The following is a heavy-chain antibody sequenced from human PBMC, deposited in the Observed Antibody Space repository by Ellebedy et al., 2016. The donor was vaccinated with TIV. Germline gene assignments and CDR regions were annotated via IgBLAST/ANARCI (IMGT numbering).Heavy chain of an antibody. Sequence: GGSLRLXXKGSGYSFTSYWIGWVRQMPGKGLEWMGIIYPGDSDTRYSPSFQGQVTISADKSISTAYLQWSSLKASDTAMYYCARLDGSGSYNWFDPWGQGTLVTVSS. J-gene: IGHJ5*02. D-gene: IGHD3-10*01. CDR1: GYSFTSYW. CDR2: IYPGDSDT. V-gene: IGHV5-51*01. CDR3: ARLDGSGSYNWFDP.